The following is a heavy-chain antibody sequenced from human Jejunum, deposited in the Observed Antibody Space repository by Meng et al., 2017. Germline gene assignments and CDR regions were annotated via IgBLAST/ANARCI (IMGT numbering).Heavy chain of an antibody. D-gene: IGHD3-10*01. CDR1: GYSFTSYG. J-gene: IGHJ4*02. V-gene: IGHV1-18*01. CDR3: ARDGVSFTMVRGGRY. Sequence: ASVKVSCKASGYSFTSYGISWVRQAPGQGLEWMGWINAYNGSTNYAQKIQGRVTMTTDTSTSTAYMELRSLRSDDTAVYYCARDGVSFTMVRGGRYWGQGTLVTVSS. CDR2: INAYNGST.